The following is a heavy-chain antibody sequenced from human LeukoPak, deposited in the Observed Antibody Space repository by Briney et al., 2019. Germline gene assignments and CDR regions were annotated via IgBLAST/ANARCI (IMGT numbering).Heavy chain of an antibody. D-gene: IGHD2-2*01. CDR2: IYTSGST. Sequence: SETLSLTCAVSGGSISSYYWSWIRQPAGKGLEWIGRIYTSGSTNYNPSLKSRLSMSVDTSKNEFSLKLSSVTAADTAVYYCARDTRGYCSSASCYSEGYFHYYMDVWGKGTTVTVSS. J-gene: IGHJ6*03. CDR1: GGSISSYY. V-gene: IGHV4-4*07. CDR3: ARDTRGYCSSASCYSEGYFHYYMDV.